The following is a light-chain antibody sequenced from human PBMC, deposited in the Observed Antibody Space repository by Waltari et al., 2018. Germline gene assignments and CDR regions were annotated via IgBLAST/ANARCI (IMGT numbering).Light chain of an antibody. J-gene: IGLJ2*01. CDR1: GLPKQY. CDR2: DDN. V-gene: IGLV3-10*01. Sequence: YELTQPPSVSVSPGQTAAITRSGDGLPKQYAFWYQQKSGQAPVLVMYDDNKRPPGIPGRFSGSSAGAVATLTISGAQVEDEADYYCYSKDTDGGSQGKFGGGTKLTVL. CDR3: YSKDTDGGSQGK.